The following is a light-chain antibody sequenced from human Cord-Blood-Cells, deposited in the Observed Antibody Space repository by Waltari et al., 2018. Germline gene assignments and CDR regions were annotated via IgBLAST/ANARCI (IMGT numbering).Light chain of an antibody. V-gene: IGLV2-11*01. CDR2: DVS. CDR3: CSYAGSYTWV. J-gene: IGLJ3*02. Sequence: QSALTQPRPVSGSPGQSVTIPCTVTSSDVGGDNYLSWYQQHPAKAPKLMIYDVSKRPSGVPDRFSGSKSGNTASLTISGLQAEDEADYYCCSYAGSYTWVFGGGTKLTVL. CDR1: SSDVGGDNY.